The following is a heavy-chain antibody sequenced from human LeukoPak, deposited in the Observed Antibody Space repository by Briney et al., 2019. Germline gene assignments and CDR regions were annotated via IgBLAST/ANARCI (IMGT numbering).Heavy chain of an antibody. CDR2: IFYSGST. V-gene: IGHV4-39*01. CDR1: GGSISSSSYY. D-gene: IGHD3-10*01. J-gene: IGHJ4*02. Sequence: SETLSLTCTVSGGSISSSSYYWGWIRQPPGKGLEWIGSIFYSGSTYYNPSLKSRVTISVDTSKNQFSLKLSSVTAADTAGSYRARIGWFGDLDYWGQGTLATVSS. CDR3: ARIGWFGDLDY.